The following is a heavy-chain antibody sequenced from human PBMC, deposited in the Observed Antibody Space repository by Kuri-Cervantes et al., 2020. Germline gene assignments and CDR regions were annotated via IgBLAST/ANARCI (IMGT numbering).Heavy chain of an antibody. Sequence: SVKVSCKASGYTFTGYYMHWVRQAPGQGLEWMGGIIPIFGTANYAQKFQGRVTITADESTGTAYMELSSLRSEDTAVYYCARRYCSSTSCYHNWFDPWGQGTLVTVSS. CDR3: ARRYCSSTSCYHNWFDP. J-gene: IGHJ5*02. CDR1: GYTFTGYY. D-gene: IGHD2-2*01. CDR2: IIPIFGTA. V-gene: IGHV1-69*13.